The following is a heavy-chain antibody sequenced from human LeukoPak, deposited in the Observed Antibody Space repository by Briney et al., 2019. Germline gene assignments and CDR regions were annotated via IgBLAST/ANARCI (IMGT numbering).Heavy chain of an antibody. Sequence: GESLKISCKGSGYSFTSYWIGWVRQMPGKGLEWMGIIYPGDSDTRYSPSFQSQVTISADKSISTAYLQWSSLKASDTAMYYCARGPVAARSAYYFDYWGQGTLVTVSS. V-gene: IGHV5-51*01. J-gene: IGHJ4*02. CDR3: ARGPVAARSAYYFDY. D-gene: IGHD6-6*01. CDR2: IYPGDSDT. CDR1: GYSFTSYW.